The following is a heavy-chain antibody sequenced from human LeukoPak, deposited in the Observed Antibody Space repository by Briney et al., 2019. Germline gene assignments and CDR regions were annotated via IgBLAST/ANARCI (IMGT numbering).Heavy chain of an antibody. Sequence: GGSLRLSCAASGFSFSLYAMNWVRWAPGKGLEWVSTIIETGASPYYADSVRGRFTVSRDSSKNMFYLQMNSLRAEDTAIYYCARRGAGSGGLDYWGQGTLVTVSS. V-gene: IGHV3-23*01. CDR1: GFSFSLYA. CDR3: ARRGAGSGGLDY. CDR2: IIETGASP. J-gene: IGHJ4*02. D-gene: IGHD3-3*01.